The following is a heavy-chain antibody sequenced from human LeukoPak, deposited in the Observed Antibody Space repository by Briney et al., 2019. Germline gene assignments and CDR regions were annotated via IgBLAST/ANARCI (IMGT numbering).Heavy chain of an antibody. J-gene: IGHJ4*02. CDR3: ASRSTTAFHY. D-gene: IGHD5/OR15-5a*01. CDR1: GGSISSGDYY. CDR2: IYYSGST. V-gene: IGHV4-30-4*01. Sequence: SETLSLTCTVSGGSISSGDYYWSWIRQPPGKGLEWIGYIYYSGSTYYNPSLKSRVTISLDTSKNQFSLKLSSVTAADTAVYYCASRSTTAFHYWGQGTLVTVSS.